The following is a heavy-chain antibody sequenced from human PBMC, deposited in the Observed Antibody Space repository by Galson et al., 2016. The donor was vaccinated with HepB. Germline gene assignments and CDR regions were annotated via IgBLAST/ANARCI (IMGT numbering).Heavy chain of an antibody. CDR2: VYYGRTT. J-gene: IGHJ3*01. CDR1: GGSISSGGYY. Sequence: TLSLTCDVSGGSISSGGYYWSWIRQLPGNGLEWIGYVYYGRTTYYNPSLRSRLSISADTSKNQFSLELSSVTAADTAVYFCARLTSTGTFDAFDFWGQGTMVTVSS. D-gene: IGHD1-1*01. V-gene: IGHV4-31*11. CDR3: ARLTSTGTFDAFDF.